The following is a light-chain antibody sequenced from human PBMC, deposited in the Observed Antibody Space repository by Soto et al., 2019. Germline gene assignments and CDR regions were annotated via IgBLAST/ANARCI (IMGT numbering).Light chain of an antibody. V-gene: IGLV2-23*02. CDR3: CSYAGSSTVV. Sequence: QSALTQSASVSGSPGQSITISCTGTSGDVGSYYLVSWYQQHPGKAPKLMIYEVSKRPSGVSNRFSGPKSGNTASLTISGLQAEDEADYYCCSYAGSSTVVFGGGTKLTVL. CDR1: SGDVGSYYL. J-gene: IGLJ2*01. CDR2: EVS.